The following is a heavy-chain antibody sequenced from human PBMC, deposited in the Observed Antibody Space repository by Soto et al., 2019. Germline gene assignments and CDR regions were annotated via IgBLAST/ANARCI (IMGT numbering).Heavy chain of an antibody. CDR2: IWHDGKNK. D-gene: IGHD1-1*01. CDR1: GFTFSSFG. V-gene: IGHV3-33*01. Sequence: QVQVVESGGGVVQPGRSLRLSCAASGFTFSSFGMRWVRQAPGKGLEWVAVIWHDGKNKYYADSAKGRFTISRDNSKNTLYLQMNSLRAEDTAVYYCARAPGNDEAMDYWGQGTLVTVSS. J-gene: IGHJ4*02. CDR3: ARAPGNDEAMDY.